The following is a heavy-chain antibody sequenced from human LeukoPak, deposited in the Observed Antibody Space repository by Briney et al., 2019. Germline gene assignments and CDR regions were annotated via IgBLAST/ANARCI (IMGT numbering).Heavy chain of an antibody. Sequence: GGSLRLSCAASGFTSGTYWMSWVRQAPGKGLELVANIKQDGSEKYYVDSVRGRFTISRDNAKNSLYLQMNSLRAEDTAVYYCARDRGSSGWYEFDYWGQGTLVTVSS. CDR3: ARDRGSSGWYEFDY. CDR2: IKQDGSEK. CDR1: GFTSGTYW. J-gene: IGHJ4*02. D-gene: IGHD6-19*01. V-gene: IGHV3-7*01.